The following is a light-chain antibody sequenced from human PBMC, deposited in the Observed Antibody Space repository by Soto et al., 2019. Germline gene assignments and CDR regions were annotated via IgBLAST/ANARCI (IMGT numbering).Light chain of an antibody. V-gene: IGKV3-20*01. Sequence: EIVLTQSPGTLSLSPGERATLSCRASQSVSGSRLDWYQQKPGQAPRLLIYGASNRATGIPERFSGGGYGTDLTLTISRLAPEDFALYYCQHYDTSPITFGQGTRLEI. J-gene: IGKJ5*01. CDR2: GAS. CDR3: QHYDTSPIT. CDR1: QSVSGSR.